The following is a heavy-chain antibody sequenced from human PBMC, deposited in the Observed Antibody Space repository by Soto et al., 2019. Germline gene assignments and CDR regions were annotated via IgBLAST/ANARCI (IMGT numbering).Heavy chain of an antibody. CDR3: ARDHPNYYDSSGPSPYGMDV. V-gene: IGHV3-48*03. J-gene: IGHJ6*02. Sequence: GGSLRLSWAAAGFTFSSYEMNWVRQAPGKGLEWVSYISSSGSTIYYADSVKGRFTISRDNAKNSLYLQMNSLRAEDTAVYYCARDHPNYYDSSGPSPYGMDVWGQGTTVTVSS. D-gene: IGHD3-22*01. CDR2: ISSSGSTI. CDR1: GFTFSSYE.